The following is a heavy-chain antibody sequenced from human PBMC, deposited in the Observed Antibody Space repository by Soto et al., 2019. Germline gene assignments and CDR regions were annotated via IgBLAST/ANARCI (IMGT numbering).Heavy chain of an antibody. CDR3: ARDRRYCSGGSCFLNDAFDI. D-gene: IGHD2-15*01. J-gene: IGHJ3*02. V-gene: IGHV4-31*03. Sequence: SETLSLTCTVSGGSISSGGYYWSWIRQHPGKGLEWIGYIYYSGSTYYNPSLKSRVTISVDTSKNQSSLKLSSVTAADTAVYYCARDRRYCSGGSCFLNDAFDIWGQGTMVTV. CDR1: GGSISSGGYY. CDR2: IYYSGST.